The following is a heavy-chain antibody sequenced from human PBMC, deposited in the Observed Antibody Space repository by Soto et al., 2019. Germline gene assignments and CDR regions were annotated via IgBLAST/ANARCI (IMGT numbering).Heavy chain of an antibody. CDR3: ARTPDTYYYYYYMDV. CDR2: IIPILGIA. Sequence: GASVKVSCKASGGTFSSYTISWVRQAPGQGLEWMGRIIPILGIANYAQKFQGRVTITADKSTSTAYMELSSLRSEDTAVYYCARTPDTYYYYYYMDVWGKGTTVTVSS. J-gene: IGHJ6*03. CDR1: GGTFSSYT. V-gene: IGHV1-69*02.